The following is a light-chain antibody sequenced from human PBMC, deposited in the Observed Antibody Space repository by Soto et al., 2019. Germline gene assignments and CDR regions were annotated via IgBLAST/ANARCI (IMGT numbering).Light chain of an antibody. CDR1: HVIGSY. CDR3: QQLNNYPPGPLT. J-gene: IGKJ4*01. Sequence: DIQLTQSPSFLSASVGDRVTITCRASHVIGSYLAWYQQKPGKAPKLLIYAASTLQSGVPSRFSGSGSETEFTLTISSLQPEDFATYYCQQLNNYPPGPLTFGGGTKVEIK. CDR2: AAS. V-gene: IGKV1-9*01.